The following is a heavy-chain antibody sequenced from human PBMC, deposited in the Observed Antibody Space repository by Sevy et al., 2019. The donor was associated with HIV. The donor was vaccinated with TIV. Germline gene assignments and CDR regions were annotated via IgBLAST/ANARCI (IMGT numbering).Heavy chain of an antibody. CDR1: GFTFSNYD. Sequence: GGSLRISCAASGFTFSNYDMHWVRQAPGKGLEWVAVISHDGNYKNYADSVKVRFTISRDEFKNTLYLQMCSLSREDTAAYFCARLFSCGGDCYYLDYRGQGALVTVSS. J-gene: IGHJ4*02. V-gene: IGHV3-30-3*01. CDR3: ARLFSCGGDCYYLDY. D-gene: IGHD2-21*02. CDR2: ISHDGNYK.